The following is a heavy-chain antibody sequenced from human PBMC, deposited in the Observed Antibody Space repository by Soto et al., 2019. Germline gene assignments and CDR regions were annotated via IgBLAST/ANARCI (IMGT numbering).Heavy chain of an antibody. D-gene: IGHD1-26*01. V-gene: IGHV4-4*02. Sequence: QVQLQESGPGLVKPSGTLSLTCAVSGGSISSSNWWSWVRQPPGKGLEWIGEIYHSGSTNYNPSLKSRVTISVDKSKTPLSLKLSSVTAADTAVYYCARVSGSYYYGMDVWGQGTTVTVSS. CDR1: GGSISSSNW. CDR2: IYHSGST. CDR3: ARVSGSYYYGMDV. J-gene: IGHJ6*02.